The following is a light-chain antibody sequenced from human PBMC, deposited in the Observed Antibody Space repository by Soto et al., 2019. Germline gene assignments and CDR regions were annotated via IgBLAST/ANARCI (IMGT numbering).Light chain of an antibody. V-gene: IGKV3-20*01. CDR1: QSVSSGY. CDR3: QHYKSWPPRT. Sequence: DIVLTPSPGTLCLSPWERATLSCLASQSVSSGYLAWYQHKPGQAHRPLIYGECSRATGIPDRFSGSGSGTDLALTISILEPEDFATYVYQHYKSWPPRTFGQGTKVDIK. J-gene: IGKJ1*01. CDR2: GEC.